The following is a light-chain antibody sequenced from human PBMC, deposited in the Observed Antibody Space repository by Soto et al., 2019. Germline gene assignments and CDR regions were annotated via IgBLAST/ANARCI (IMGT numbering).Light chain of an antibody. CDR1: SSNIGSFYD. J-gene: IGLJ2*01. CDR3: QSYDNSLSHVV. CDR2: GDN. Sequence: QSVLTQPPSVSGAPGQRDTIPCTGSSSNIGSFYDVHWYQQLPGTVPKLLNYGDNNRPSGVPDRFSDSKSGTSASLAITGLQPEDEADYYCQSYDNSLSHVVFGGRTKPTVL. V-gene: IGLV1-40*01.